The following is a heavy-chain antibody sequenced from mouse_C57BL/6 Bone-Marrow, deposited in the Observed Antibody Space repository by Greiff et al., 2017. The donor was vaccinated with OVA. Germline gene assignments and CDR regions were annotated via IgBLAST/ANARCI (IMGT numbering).Heavy chain of an antibody. CDR2: ISGGGGNT. J-gene: IGHJ4*01. Sequence: VQLKESGGGLVKPGGSLKLSCAASGFTFSSYTMSWVRQTPEKRLEWVATISGGGGNTYYPDSVKGRFTISRDNAKNTLYLQRSSLRSEDTAFYYCASTSYAMDYWGQGTSVTVSS. CDR3: ASTSYAMDY. CDR1: GFTFSSYT. V-gene: IGHV5-9*01.